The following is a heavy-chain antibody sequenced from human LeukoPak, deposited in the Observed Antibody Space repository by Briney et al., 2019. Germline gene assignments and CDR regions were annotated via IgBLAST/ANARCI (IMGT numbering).Heavy chain of an antibody. CDR2: MNPNSGNT. CDR1: GYTFTSYD. Sequence: ASVKVSCKASGYTFTSYDINWVRQATGQGLEWMGWMNPNSGNTGYAQKFQGRVIMTRNTSISTAYMELSSLRSEDTAVYYCARMEVGATTQIDYWGQGTLVTVSS. V-gene: IGHV1-8*01. J-gene: IGHJ4*02. CDR3: ARMEVGATTQIDY. D-gene: IGHD1-26*01.